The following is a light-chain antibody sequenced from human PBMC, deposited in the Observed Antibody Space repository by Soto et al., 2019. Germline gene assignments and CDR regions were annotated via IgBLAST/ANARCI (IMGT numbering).Light chain of an antibody. Sequence: SVLTQPASVSGSPEQSITISCTGTSSDVGSYDLVSWYQQYPGKAPKLMIYEVSERPSGVSNRFSGSKSGNTASLTISGLLAEDEADYYCCSYAGSSAFPFVFGTGTKVTVL. CDR2: EVS. V-gene: IGLV2-23*02. CDR1: SSDVGSYDL. J-gene: IGLJ1*01. CDR3: CSYAGSSAFPFV.